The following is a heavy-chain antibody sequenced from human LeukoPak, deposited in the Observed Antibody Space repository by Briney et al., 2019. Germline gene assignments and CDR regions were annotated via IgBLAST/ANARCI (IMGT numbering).Heavy chain of an antibody. Sequence: PGGSLRLSCAASGFTFSSYWMSWVRQAPGKGLEWVANIKQDGSEKYYVDSVKGRFTISRDNAKNSLYLQMNSLRAEDTAVYYCARDRMSIAVAGTHYYMDVWGKGTTVTVSS. V-gene: IGHV3-7*01. CDR2: IKQDGSEK. CDR3: ARDRMSIAVAGTHYYMDV. CDR1: GFTFSSYW. D-gene: IGHD6-19*01. J-gene: IGHJ6*03.